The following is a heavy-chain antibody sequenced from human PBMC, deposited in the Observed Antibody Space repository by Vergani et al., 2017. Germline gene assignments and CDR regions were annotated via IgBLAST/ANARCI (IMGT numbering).Heavy chain of an antibody. D-gene: IGHD3-10*01. CDR1: GGSLSGYY. CDR2: IYYSGST. V-gene: IGHV4-34*01. J-gene: IGHJ4*02. CDR3: ARKDYYGSGTFDY. Sequence: QVQLQQWGPGLLKPSETLSLTCAVYGGSLSGYYWGWIRQPPGKGLEWIGSIYYSGSTYYNPSLKSRVTISVDTSKNQFSLKLSSVTAADTAVDYCARKDYYGSGTFDYWGQGTLVTVSS.